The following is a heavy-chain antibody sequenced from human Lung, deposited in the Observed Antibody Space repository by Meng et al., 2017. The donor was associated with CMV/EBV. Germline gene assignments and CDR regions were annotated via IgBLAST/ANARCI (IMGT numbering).Heavy chain of an antibody. CDR3: ARGGWNDDF. J-gene: IGHJ4*02. CDR1: GYTFTTYS. D-gene: IGHD1-1*01. Sequence: ASXXVSCKASGYTFTTYSITWVRQAPGQGLEWMGWISPYNGNTEYAQKFQGRVTMTTDTSTSTAYMEVRSLTSDDTAMYYCARGGWNDDFWGRGTLVTVSS. V-gene: IGHV1-18*01. CDR2: ISPYNGNT.